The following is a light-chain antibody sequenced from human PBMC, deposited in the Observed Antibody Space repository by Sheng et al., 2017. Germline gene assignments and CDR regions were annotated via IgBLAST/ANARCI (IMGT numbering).Light chain of an antibody. V-gene: IGKV3-11*01. CDR2: DAS. J-gene: IGKJ5*01. CDR1: QSVGSF. Sequence: EIVLTQSPATLSLSPGERATLSCRASQSVGSFLAWYQQQPGQAPRLLIYDASNRATGVPDRFSGSGSGTDFTLTISRLEPEDFAVYYCQQRTNWPPITFGQGTRLEIK. CDR3: QQRTNWPPIT.